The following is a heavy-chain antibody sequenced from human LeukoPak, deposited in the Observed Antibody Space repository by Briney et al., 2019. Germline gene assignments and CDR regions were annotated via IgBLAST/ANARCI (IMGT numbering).Heavy chain of an antibody. CDR3: ARDRYPRAAAFDI. CDR1: GFTFSTYG. Sequence: GGSLRLSCAASGFTFSTYGMNWVRQAPGKGLEWVSYISPSSSSIYYADSVKGRFTISRDNAKNSLYLQMNSLRAEDTAVYYCARDRYPRAAAFDIWGQGTMVTVSS. D-gene: IGHD1-1*01. V-gene: IGHV3-48*01. CDR2: ISPSSSSI. J-gene: IGHJ3*02.